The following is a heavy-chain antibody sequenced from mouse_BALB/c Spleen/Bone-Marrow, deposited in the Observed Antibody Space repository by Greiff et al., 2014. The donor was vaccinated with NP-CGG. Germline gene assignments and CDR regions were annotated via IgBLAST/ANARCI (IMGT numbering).Heavy chain of an antibody. CDR3: TRDDYDVMDY. CDR2: IHYSGRT. Sequence: EVHLVESGPDLAKPSQSLSLTCTVTGYSITSGYSWHWIRQFPGNKLEWMGYIHYSGRTNYNPSLKSRISITRDTSKNQFFLQLNSVTTEDPATYYCTRDDYDVMDYWGQGTSVTVSS. V-gene: IGHV3-1*02. J-gene: IGHJ4*01. CDR1: GYSITSGYS.